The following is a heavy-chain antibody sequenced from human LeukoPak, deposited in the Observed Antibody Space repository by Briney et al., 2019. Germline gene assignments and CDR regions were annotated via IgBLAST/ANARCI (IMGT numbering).Heavy chain of an antibody. Sequence: SVKVSCKASGGTFSSYAISWVRQAPGQGLEWMGGIIPIFGTANYAQKFQGRVTITADESTSTAYMELSSLRSEDTAVYYCARVNSGDFYCSGGSCYSSWFDPWGQGTLVTVSS. CDR3: ARVNSGDFYCSGGSCYSSWFDP. J-gene: IGHJ5*02. D-gene: IGHD2-15*01. V-gene: IGHV1-69*13. CDR2: IIPIFGTA. CDR1: GGTFSSYA.